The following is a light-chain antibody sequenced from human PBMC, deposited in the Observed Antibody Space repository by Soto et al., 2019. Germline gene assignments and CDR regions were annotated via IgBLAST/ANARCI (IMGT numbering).Light chain of an antibody. CDR1: QSVSSY. V-gene: IGKV3-11*01. CDR3: QQRSSWHT. Sequence: EIMLTQSPATLSLSPGERATLSCRASQSVSSYLAWYQQKPGQAPRLLIYDASNRATGIPARFSGSGSGADFTLTISSLEPEDSAIYYCQQRSSWHTFGQGTKVDIK. J-gene: IGKJ1*01. CDR2: DAS.